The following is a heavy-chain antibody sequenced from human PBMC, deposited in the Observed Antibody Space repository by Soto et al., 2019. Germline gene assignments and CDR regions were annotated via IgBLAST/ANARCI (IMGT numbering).Heavy chain of an antibody. V-gene: IGHV3-11*03. CDR3: AANWNFGLNF. D-gene: IGHD1-1*01. CDR2: ISSSLGHT. CDR1: GFDFSDFH. J-gene: IGHJ4*02. Sequence: SGGSLRLYCVASGFDFSDFHISWVRQAPGKGLEWISYISSSLGHTDYAESVKGRFTISRDNAKSSVFLEMSDLRSDDTAVYYCAANWNFGLNFWGQGTLVTVSS.